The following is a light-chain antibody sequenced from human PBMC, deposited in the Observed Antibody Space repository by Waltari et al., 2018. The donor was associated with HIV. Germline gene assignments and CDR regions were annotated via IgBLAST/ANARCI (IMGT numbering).Light chain of an antibody. V-gene: IGLV3-21*02. CDR3: QVWDTISDHRV. CDR1: NIGSKT. Sequence: SSVLTQPPSVSVAPGQTAGLTCGGDNIGSKTVHWYQPKPGQAPLVVVYDDRDRPSGIPERFSGSNSGNTATLTINRVEAGDEADYYCQVWDTISDHRVFGGGTKLTVL. J-gene: IGLJ2*01. CDR2: DDR.